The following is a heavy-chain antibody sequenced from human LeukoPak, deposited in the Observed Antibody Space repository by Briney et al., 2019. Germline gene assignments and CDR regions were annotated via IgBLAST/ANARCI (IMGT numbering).Heavy chain of an antibody. CDR3: ARTSGWFDY. CDR2: TYYRSKWYS. CDR1: GDSVSSNSAA. V-gene: IGHV6-1*01. J-gene: IGHJ5*01. Sequence: SQTLSLTCAISGDSVSSNSAAWNWIRQSPSRGLEWLGRTYYRSKWYSEYALSLRGRLTVKPDTSKNQFSLQLNSVTPEDTAVYYCARTSGWFDYWGQGTPVTVSP. D-gene: IGHD6-19*01.